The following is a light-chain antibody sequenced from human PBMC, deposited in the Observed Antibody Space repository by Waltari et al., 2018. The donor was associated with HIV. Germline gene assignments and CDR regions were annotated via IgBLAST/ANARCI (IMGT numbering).Light chain of an antibody. CDR3: AAWDDSLNGVV. J-gene: IGLJ2*01. V-gene: IGLV1-36*01. Sequence: QSVLTQPPSVSEAPRQRVTISCSGSSSNIGNNAVNWYQQLPGKPPKLLIYYDDLLASGFFDRFSGSKSGTSASLAISGLQSEDESDYYFAAWDDSLNGVVFGGGTKLTVL. CDR2: YDD. CDR1: SSNIGNNA.